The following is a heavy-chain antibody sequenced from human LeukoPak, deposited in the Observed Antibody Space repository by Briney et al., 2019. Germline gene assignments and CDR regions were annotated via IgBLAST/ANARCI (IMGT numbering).Heavy chain of an antibody. V-gene: IGHV3-21*01. Sequence: GGSLRLSCAASGFTFSSYTMNWVRQAPGKGLEWVSSISDSRSYIYYADSVKGRFTISRDNATNSLYLQMNSLRAEDTAVYYCARGYCSGGTCYWAAFDIWGQGTLVTVSS. CDR3: ARGYCSGGTCYWAAFDI. CDR2: ISDSRSYI. J-gene: IGHJ3*02. D-gene: IGHD2-15*01. CDR1: GFTFSSYT.